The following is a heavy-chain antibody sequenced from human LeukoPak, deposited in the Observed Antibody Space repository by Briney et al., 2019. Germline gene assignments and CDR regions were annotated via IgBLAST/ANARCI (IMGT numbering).Heavy chain of an antibody. Sequence: PSETLSLTCTVSGGSISSYYWSWIRQPPGKGLEWIGYIYYSGSTNYNPSLKSRVTMSVDTSTNHFSLKLSSVTAADTAVYYCARYSFPVGRHFDYWGQGTLVTVSS. CDR3: ARYSFPVGRHFDY. J-gene: IGHJ4*02. D-gene: IGHD1-26*01. V-gene: IGHV4-59*08. CDR2: IYYSGST. CDR1: GGSISSYY.